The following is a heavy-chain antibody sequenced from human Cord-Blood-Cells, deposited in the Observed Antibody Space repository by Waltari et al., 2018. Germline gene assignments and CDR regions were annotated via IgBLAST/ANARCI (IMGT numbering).Heavy chain of an antibody. D-gene: IGHD6-6*01. CDR3: ARVPIEAAPETSNWFDP. CDR2: IIPIFGTA. Sequence: QVQLVQSGAEVKKPGSSVKVSCKASGGTFSSYAISWVRQAPGQGLEWMGVIIPIFGTANYAQKFQGRVTITADESTSAAYMELSSLRSEDTAVYYCARVPIEAAPETSNWFDPWGQGTLVTVSS. J-gene: IGHJ5*02. V-gene: IGHV1-69*01. CDR1: GGTFSSYA.